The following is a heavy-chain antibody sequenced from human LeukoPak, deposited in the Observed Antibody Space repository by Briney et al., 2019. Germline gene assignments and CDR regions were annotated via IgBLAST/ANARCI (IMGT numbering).Heavy chain of an antibody. CDR1: GGSISSYY. Sequence: SETLSLTCTLSGGSISSYYWSWIRQPPGKGLQWIGYIYYSGSTNYNPSLKRRVTISVDTSKNQFSLKLSSVTAADADVYYCARELKQLVRPLDPPYYYMDVWGKGTTVTVS. D-gene: IGHD6-6*01. CDR3: ARELKQLVRPLDPPYYYMDV. J-gene: IGHJ6*03. CDR2: IYYSGST. V-gene: IGHV4-59*01.